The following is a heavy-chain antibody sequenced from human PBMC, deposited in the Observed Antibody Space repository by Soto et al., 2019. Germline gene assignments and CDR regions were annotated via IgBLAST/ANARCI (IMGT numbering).Heavy chain of an antibody. J-gene: IGHJ6*02. CDR3: ARGAGSPSYYYGRDV. D-gene: IGHD2-15*01. V-gene: IGHV4-39*01. Sequence: TLCLTCTVSGDSISSTSYYWGWIRQPPGKGLEGIGSIFYSGSTYYNPSLKSRVTISVDTSKNQFSLNLSSVTAADTAVYYCARGAGSPSYYYGRDVWRQGT. CDR1: GDSISSTSYY. CDR2: IFYSGST.